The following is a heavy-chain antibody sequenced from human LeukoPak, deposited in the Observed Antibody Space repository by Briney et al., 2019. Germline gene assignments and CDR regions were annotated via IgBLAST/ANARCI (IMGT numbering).Heavy chain of an antibody. Sequence: PSQTLSLTCTVSGGSISSGSYYWSWIRQPAGKGLEWIGRIYTSGSTNYNPSLKSRVTMSLDTSKNQFSLKLSSVTAADTAVYYCARDQVTMVRGVIHRNYYYYMDVWGKGTTVTISS. CDR1: GGSISSGSYY. CDR2: IYTSGST. V-gene: IGHV4-61*02. D-gene: IGHD3-10*01. J-gene: IGHJ6*03. CDR3: ARDQVTMVRGVIHRNYYYYMDV.